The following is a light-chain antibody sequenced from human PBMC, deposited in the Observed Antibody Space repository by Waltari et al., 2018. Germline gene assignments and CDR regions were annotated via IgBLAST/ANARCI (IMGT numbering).Light chain of an antibody. V-gene: IGKV1-12*01. CDR1: QDISIW. CDR3: QQANTFPLT. CDR2: DAS. Sequence: DIQMTQSPTPVSASVGDRGYSTCRASQDISIWVAWYQQQPETAPKFLIYDASTLQSGVPSRFSGRGSGTDFTLTISSLQPEDFATYYCQQANTFPLTFGGGTKVEMK. J-gene: IGKJ4*01.